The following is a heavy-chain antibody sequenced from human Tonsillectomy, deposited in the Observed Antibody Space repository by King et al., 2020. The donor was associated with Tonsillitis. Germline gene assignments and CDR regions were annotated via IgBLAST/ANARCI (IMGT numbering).Heavy chain of an antibody. CDR2: INPNSGGT. D-gene: IGHD6-19*01. Sequence: QLVQSGAEVKKPGASVKVSCKASGYTFTGYYIHWVRQAPGQGLEWMGWINPNSGGTNFAQKFQGWVTMTRDTSISTAYMELSRLHSDDPAVFYCATGPYSNGWYVADYWGQGTLVTVSS. J-gene: IGHJ4*02. V-gene: IGHV1-2*04. CDR3: ATGPYSNGWYVADY. CDR1: GYTFTGYY.